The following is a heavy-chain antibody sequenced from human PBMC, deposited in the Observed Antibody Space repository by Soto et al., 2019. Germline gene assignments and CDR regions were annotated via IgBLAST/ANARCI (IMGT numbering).Heavy chain of an antibody. CDR2: IYYSGST. CDR3: ARHYSGYDN. CDR1: GGSISSSSYY. D-gene: IGHD5-12*01. J-gene: IGHJ4*02. V-gene: IGHV4-39*01. Sequence: SETLSLTCTVSGGSISSSSYYWGWIRQPPGKGLEWIGSIYYSGSTYYNPSLKSRVTISVDTSKNQFSLKLSSVTAADTAVYYCARHYSGYDNWGQGTLVTVSS.